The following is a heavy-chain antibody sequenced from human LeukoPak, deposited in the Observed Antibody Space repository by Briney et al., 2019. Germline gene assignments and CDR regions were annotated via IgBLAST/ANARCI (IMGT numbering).Heavy chain of an antibody. Sequence: SETLSLTCTVSGGSLSRYHWSWIRQPAGKGLEWIGRIYTSGSTNYNPSLKSRVTMSIDTSKNQFSLKLRSVTAADTAVYYCARDRLLWFGELLTFDYWGQGTLVTVSS. J-gene: IGHJ4*02. V-gene: IGHV4-4*07. CDR3: ARDRLLWFGELLTFDY. CDR2: IYTSGST. CDR1: GGSLSRYH. D-gene: IGHD3-10*01.